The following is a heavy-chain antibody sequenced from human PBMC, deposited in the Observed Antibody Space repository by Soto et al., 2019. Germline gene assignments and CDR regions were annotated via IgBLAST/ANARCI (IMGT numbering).Heavy chain of an antibody. D-gene: IGHD3-3*01. CDR1: GFTFSSYA. Sequence: GGSLRLSCAASGFTFSSYAMSWVRQAPGKGLEWVSAISGSGGSTYYADSVKGRFTISRDNSKNTLYLQMNSLRAEDTAVYYCAKKGFWSGTGNRYYYYGMDVWGQGTTVTVSS. CDR2: ISGSGGST. J-gene: IGHJ6*02. V-gene: IGHV3-23*01. CDR3: AKKGFWSGTGNRYYYYGMDV.